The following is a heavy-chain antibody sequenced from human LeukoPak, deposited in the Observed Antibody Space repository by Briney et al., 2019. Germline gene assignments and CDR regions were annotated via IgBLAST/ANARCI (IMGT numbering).Heavy chain of an antibody. CDR1: GFTFSNYP. CDR2: INSNGDST. J-gene: IGHJ4*02. CDR3: VKPNSAVAGTRYFDY. Sequence: PGGSLRLSCSASGFTFSNYPMHWVRQAPGKGLEYVSAINSNGDSTYSADSVKGRFTTSRDNSKNTLYLQMSSLRADDTAVYFCVKPNSAVAGTRYFDYWGQGTLVTVSS. V-gene: IGHV3-64D*06. D-gene: IGHD6-19*01.